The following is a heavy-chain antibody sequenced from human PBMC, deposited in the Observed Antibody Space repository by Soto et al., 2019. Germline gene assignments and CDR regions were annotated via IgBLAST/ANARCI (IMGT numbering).Heavy chain of an antibody. D-gene: IGHD1-1*01. CDR1: GGTFSSYA. CDR2: IIPIFGTA. Sequence: QVQLVQSGAEVKKPGSSVKVSCKASGGTFSSYAISWVRQAPGQGLEWMGGIIPIFGTANYAQKFQGRVTITADKTTSTAYMELSSLRSEDTAVYYCARDLQLELGQPYYFDYWGQGTLVTVSS. CDR3: ARDLQLELGQPYYFDY. J-gene: IGHJ4*02. V-gene: IGHV1-69*06.